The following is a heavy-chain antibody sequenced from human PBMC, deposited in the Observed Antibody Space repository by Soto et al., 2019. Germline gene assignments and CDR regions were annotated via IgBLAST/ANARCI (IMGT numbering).Heavy chain of an antibody. CDR1: GFTFSDYY. CDR2: ISESGSTI. J-gene: IGHJ5*02. Sequence: QVQLVESGGGLVKPGRSLRLSCAASGFTFSDYYMSWIRQTPGKGLEWVSYISESGSTIYYADSVKGRFTISRDNAKNSLYLQMNSLRAEDTAVYYCARDLRRITMVRGVLNWFDPWGQGTLVTVSS. V-gene: IGHV3-11*01. D-gene: IGHD3-10*01. CDR3: ARDLRRITMVRGVLNWFDP.